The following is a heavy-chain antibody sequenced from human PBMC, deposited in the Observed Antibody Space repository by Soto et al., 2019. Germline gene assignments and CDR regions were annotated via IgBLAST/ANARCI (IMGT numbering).Heavy chain of an antibody. J-gene: IGHJ4*02. Sequence: ASVKVSCKASEYTFTGYYMHWVRQAPGQGLEWMGWINPNSGGTNYAQKFQGRVTMTRDTSISTAYMELSRLRSDDTAVYYCARDHEGGDCLDYWGQGTLVTVSS. CDR1: EYTFTGYY. CDR2: INPNSGGT. CDR3: ARDHEGGDCLDY. V-gene: IGHV1-2*02. D-gene: IGHD2-21*01.